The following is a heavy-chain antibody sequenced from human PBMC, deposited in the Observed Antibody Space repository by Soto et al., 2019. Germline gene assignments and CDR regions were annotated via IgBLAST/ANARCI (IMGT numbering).Heavy chain of an antibody. D-gene: IGHD2-21*02. CDR3: ERXRMVTDY. CDR2: MNPNSGNT. CDR1: GYTFTSXD. Sequence: QVQLVQSGAEVKKPGASVKVSCKASGYTFTSXDXXWVRQATGQGLEWMGWMNPNSGNTGYAQKFXXXXXXXXXXXXXXXXXXXXXXXXXXXXXXXXERXRMVTDYWGQGTLFTVSS. J-gene: IGHJ4*02. V-gene: IGHV1-8*01.